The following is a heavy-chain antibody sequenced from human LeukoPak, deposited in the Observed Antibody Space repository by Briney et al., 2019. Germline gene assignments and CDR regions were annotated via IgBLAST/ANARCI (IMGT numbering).Heavy chain of an antibody. J-gene: IGHJ4*02. V-gene: IGHV5-51*01. CDR2: IYPGDSEI. Sequence: GESLEISFKGSGYPFTSYWIGWVRQMPGKGLEWMGIIYPGDSEIIYSPSFQGQVTISADKSITTAYLQWSSLKASDSAMYYCARRQSPDYWGQGTLVTVSS. CDR1: GYPFTSYW. CDR3: ARRQSPDY.